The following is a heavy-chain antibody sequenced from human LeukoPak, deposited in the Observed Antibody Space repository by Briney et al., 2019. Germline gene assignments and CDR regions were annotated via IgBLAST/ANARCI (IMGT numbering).Heavy chain of an antibody. CDR2: IYHSGST. J-gene: IGHJ4*02. CDR1: GYSISSGYY. D-gene: IGHD2-15*01. Sequence: PSETLSLTCTVSGYSISSGYYWGWIRQPPGKGLEWIGSIYHSGSTYYNPSLKSRVTISVDTSKNQFSLKLSSVTAADTAVYYCARSTRYSVYWGQGTLVTVSS. CDR3: ARSTRYSVY. V-gene: IGHV4-38-2*02.